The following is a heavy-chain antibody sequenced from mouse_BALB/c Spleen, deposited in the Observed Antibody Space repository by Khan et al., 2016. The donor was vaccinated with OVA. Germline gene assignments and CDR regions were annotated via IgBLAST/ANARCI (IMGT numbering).Heavy chain of an antibody. CDR3: AKNYRYDVYFDY. CDR1: GYTFTSYV. D-gene: IGHD2-14*01. J-gene: IGHJ2*02. Sequence: VRLQQSGPELVKPGASVKMSCKASGYTFTSYVMHWRRQKPGQGLEWIGYIYPYNDDTKYNEKFKGKATLTSDNSPSTAYLELGCLTSEDYAVYYCAKNYRYDVYFDYWLQGTSLTVSS. CDR2: IYPYNDDT. V-gene: IGHV1S136*01.